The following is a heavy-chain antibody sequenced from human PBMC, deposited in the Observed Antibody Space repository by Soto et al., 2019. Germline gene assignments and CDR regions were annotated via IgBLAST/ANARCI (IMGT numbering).Heavy chain of an antibody. D-gene: IGHD3-22*01. CDR3: TRRSEYDSGGYYYAYDY. J-gene: IGHJ4*02. Sequence: EVQVVESGGGLVQPGGSLTLSCAASGFTFSDSAMHWVRQASGKGLEWLGRIRSKANNFATAYAASVKGRFTIPRDDAKKTVYLQMNSLNSEDTAVYYCTRRSEYDSGGYYYAYDYWGQGTRVTVSS. CDR2: IRSKANNFAT. CDR1: GFTFSDSA. V-gene: IGHV3-73*02.